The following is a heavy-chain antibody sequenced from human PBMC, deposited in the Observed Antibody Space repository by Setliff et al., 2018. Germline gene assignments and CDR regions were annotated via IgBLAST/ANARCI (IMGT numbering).Heavy chain of an antibody. Sequence: SETLSLTCTVSGDSISSGDYFWSWIRQPPGKGLEWLAYIDHSGSAYYNPSLKSRGTMSVDTSKNQFSLHLTSVTAADTAVYYCAREVGTSTSSDAFDVWGQGMMVT. V-gene: IGHV4-30-4*08. CDR1: GDSISSGDYF. J-gene: IGHJ3*01. CDR2: IDHSGSA. CDR3: AREVGTSTSSDAFDV. D-gene: IGHD1-26*01.